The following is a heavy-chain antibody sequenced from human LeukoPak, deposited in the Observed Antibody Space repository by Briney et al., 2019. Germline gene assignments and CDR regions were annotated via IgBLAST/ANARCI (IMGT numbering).Heavy chain of an antibody. D-gene: IGHD5-18*01. J-gene: IGHJ4*02. CDR3: AGAQRGYTHGYLGGGYFDY. V-gene: IGHV4-59*12. CDR1: GGSISGYY. Sequence: SETLSLTCTVPGGSISGYYWSWVRQPPGKGLKWIGYISNGGSSSYNPSLKSRGTMSVDTSKRQFSLNMTSVTAADTAVYYCAGAQRGYTHGYLGGGYFDYWGQGTLVTVSS. CDR2: ISNGGSS.